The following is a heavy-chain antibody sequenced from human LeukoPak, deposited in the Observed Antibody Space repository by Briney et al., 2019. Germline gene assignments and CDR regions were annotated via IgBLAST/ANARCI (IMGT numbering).Heavy chain of an antibody. Sequence: PGGSLSLSCAASGFTFSSYAMSWVRQAPGEGLEWVSAISGSGGSTYYADSVKGRFTISRDSSKNTLYLQMNSLRAEDTAVYYCAKDAYSGSYPFDYWGQGTLVTVSS. CDR1: GFTFSSYA. J-gene: IGHJ4*02. D-gene: IGHD1-26*01. V-gene: IGHV3-23*01. CDR2: ISGSGGST. CDR3: AKDAYSGSYPFDY.